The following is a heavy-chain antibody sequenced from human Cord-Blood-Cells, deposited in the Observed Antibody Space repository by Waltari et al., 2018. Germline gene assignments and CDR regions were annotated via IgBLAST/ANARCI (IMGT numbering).Heavy chain of an antibody. V-gene: IGHV3-15*01. D-gene: IGHD3-10*01. CDR3: TTGDMVRGVIDY. Sequence: EVQLVESGGGLVKPGGSLRLSCAASGFTSSTAWMSWVRQAPGKGLEWVGRIKSKTEGGTTDYAAPVKGRFTISRDDSKNTLYLQMNSLKTEDTAVYYCTTGDMVRGVIDYWGQGTLVTVSS. CDR1: GFTSSTAW. CDR2: IKSKTEGGTT. J-gene: IGHJ4*02.